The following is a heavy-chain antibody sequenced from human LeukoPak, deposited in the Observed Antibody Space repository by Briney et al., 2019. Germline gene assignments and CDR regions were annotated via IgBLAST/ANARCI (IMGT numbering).Heavy chain of an antibody. V-gene: IGHV3-7*02. Sequence: PGGSLRLSCAASGFTFSGYWMSWVRQAPGKGLEWVANIKQDGSEKYYVDSVKGRFTISRDNAKNSLFLQMNSLRAEDTAVYYCARVASITMICDFWGQGTLVTVSS. J-gene: IGHJ4*02. CDR2: IKQDGSEK. D-gene: IGHD3-22*01. CDR3: ARVASITMICDF. CDR1: GFTFSGYW.